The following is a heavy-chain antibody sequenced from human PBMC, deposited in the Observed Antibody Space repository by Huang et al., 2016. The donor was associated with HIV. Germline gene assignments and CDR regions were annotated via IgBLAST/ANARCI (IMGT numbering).Heavy chain of an antibody. V-gene: IGHV4-39*01. CDR3: ARLPGSITMIRGVITDPY. CDR2: IYYSGGT. CDR1: GGSIRSDNYY. Sequence: QLQLQESGPGLVKPSETLSLTCTVSGGSIRSDNYYWGWLRPPPGKGLAGIGSIYYSGGTYYNPSLKSRVTITVDTAKNQFALKMRSVTAADTAVYYCARLPGSITMIRGVITDPYWGQGTLVTVSS. D-gene: IGHD3-10*01. J-gene: IGHJ4*02.